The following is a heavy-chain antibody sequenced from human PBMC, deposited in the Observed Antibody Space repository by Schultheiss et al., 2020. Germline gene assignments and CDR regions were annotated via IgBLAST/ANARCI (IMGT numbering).Heavy chain of an antibody. J-gene: IGHJ2*01. D-gene: IGHD6-19*01. V-gene: IGHV4-34*01. CDR3: ARGRGIAVAGSRLRHRYFDL. CDR2: INHSGST. CDR1: GGSFSGYY. Sequence: SETLSLLCAVYGGSFSGYYWSWIRQPPGKGLEWIGEINHSGSTNYNPSLKSRVTISVDTSKNQFSLKLSSVTAADTAVYYCARGRGIAVAGSRLRHRYFDLWGRGTLVTVSS.